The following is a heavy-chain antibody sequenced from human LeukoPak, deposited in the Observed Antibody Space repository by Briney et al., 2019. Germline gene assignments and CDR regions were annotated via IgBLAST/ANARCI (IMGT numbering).Heavy chain of an antibody. Sequence: SETLSLTCGVSGYSISRGYYWGWIRQPPGKGLEWIGSIYHTGSTYYNPSLQSRVTISLDSPKNQFSLKLTSVTAADTAVYYCASGGTAVVMALTYYFDTWGQGTPVTVSS. CDR2: IYHTGST. CDR3: ASGGTAVVMALTYYFDT. D-gene: IGHD3-22*01. CDR1: GYSISRGYY. J-gene: IGHJ4*02. V-gene: IGHV4-38-2*01.